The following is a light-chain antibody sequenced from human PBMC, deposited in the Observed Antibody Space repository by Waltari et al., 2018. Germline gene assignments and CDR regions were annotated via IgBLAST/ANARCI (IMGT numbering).Light chain of an antibody. CDR1: SSHIGAGSD. J-gene: IGLJ3*02. CDR3: QSYDRSLSGGV. V-gene: IGLV1-40*01. CDR2: GYN. Sequence: QSLLTQPPSMSGAPGQRAPISCPGRSSHIGAGSDVHWYQQVLGTAPRLLIFGYNNRPSGVPDRFSGSKSGTSASLAITGLQTEDEAVYSCQSYDRSLSGGVFGGGTKLTV.